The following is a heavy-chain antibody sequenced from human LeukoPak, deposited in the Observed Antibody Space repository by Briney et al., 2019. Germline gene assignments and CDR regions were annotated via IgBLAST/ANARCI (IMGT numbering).Heavy chain of an antibody. Sequence: GGSLRLSCAASGFTFSSYAMSWVRQAPGKGLEWVSYISTSGSTKYYADSVKGRFTISRDNAKNSLYLQMNSLRAEDTAVYYCARDDTVTTDAFDIWGQGTMVTVSS. J-gene: IGHJ3*02. V-gene: IGHV3-48*04. CDR2: ISTSGSTK. CDR3: ARDDTVTTDAFDI. CDR1: GFTFSSYA. D-gene: IGHD4-17*01.